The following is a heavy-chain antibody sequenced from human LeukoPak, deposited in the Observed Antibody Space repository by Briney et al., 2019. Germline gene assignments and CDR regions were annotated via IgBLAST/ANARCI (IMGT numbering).Heavy chain of an antibody. CDR2: INTNTGNP. Sequence: RASVKVSRKASGYTFTSYAMNWVRQAPGQGLEWMGWINTNTGNPTYAQGFTGRFVFSLDTSVSTAYLQISNLKAEDTAVYYCAILALEWLLSGELDVWGTGTTVTVSS. CDR1: GYTFTSYA. J-gene: IGHJ6*04. CDR3: AILALEWLLSGELDV. V-gene: IGHV7-4-1*02. D-gene: IGHD3-3*01.